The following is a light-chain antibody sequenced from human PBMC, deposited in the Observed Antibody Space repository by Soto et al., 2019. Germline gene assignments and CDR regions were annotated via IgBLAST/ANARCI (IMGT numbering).Light chain of an antibody. Sequence: QSVLTQPASVSGSPGQSITISCAGTSSDVGRYTYVSWYQQHPGKAPKLIIYDVYNRPSGVSTRFSGSKSGNTASLTISGLQAVDEADYYCTSYTSTSTPYVFGGGTKVTVL. J-gene: IGLJ1*01. CDR1: SSDVGRYTY. CDR2: DVY. V-gene: IGLV2-14*01. CDR3: TSYTSTSTPYV.